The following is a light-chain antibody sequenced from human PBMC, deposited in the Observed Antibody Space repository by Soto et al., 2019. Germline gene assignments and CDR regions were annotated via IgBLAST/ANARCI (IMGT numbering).Light chain of an antibody. CDR2: EVS. Sequence: QSALSQPASVSGSPGQSITISCTGTSSDVGGYKSVSWYQHQPGEAPKLIIYEVSNRPSGVSNRFSGSRSGNTASLTISGIQTEDEADDYCGSITSSSTSVFGSGTKLTVL. V-gene: IGLV2-14*01. J-gene: IGLJ1*01. CDR3: GSITSSSTSV. CDR1: SSDVGGYKS.